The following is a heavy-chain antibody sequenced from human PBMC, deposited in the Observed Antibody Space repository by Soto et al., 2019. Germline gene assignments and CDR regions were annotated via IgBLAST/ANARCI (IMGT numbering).Heavy chain of an antibody. CDR2: INPEGGRT. D-gene: IGHD3-9*01. CDR3: ATWRYFDWLSFSY. Sequence: GASVKVSCKASGYTFTSYYMHWVRQAPGQGLEWMGSINPEGGRTSYAQKFQGRVTMTEDTSTDTAYMELSSLRSEDTAVYYCATWRYFDWLSFSYWGQGTLVTVSS. V-gene: IGHV1-46*01. CDR1: GYTFTSYY. J-gene: IGHJ4*02.